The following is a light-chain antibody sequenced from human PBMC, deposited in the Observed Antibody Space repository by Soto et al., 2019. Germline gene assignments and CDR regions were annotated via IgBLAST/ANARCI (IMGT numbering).Light chain of an antibody. Sequence: DIQMIQSPSSVSAYVGDRVTITCRASQGISNYLAWYQQKPGKVPKLLVYAASTLQSGVPSRFSGSGSGTDFTLTISSLQPEDVATYYCQKYNSGHSLTFGGGTKVEIK. CDR1: QGISNY. J-gene: IGKJ4*01. CDR2: AAS. V-gene: IGKV1-27*01. CDR3: QKYNSGHSLT.